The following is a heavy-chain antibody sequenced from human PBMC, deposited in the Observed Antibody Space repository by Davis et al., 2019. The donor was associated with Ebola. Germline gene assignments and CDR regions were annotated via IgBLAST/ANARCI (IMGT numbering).Heavy chain of an antibody. Sequence: GGSLRLSCAASGFTFSNYWMTWVRQAPGKGLEWVANIKQDGSEKYYVDSVKGRFTISRDNAKNSLYLQMNSLRAEDTAVYYCAKCKGEAVAGIPVGRYWGQGTLVTVSS. CDR1: GFTFSNYW. D-gene: IGHD6-19*01. CDR2: IKQDGSEK. V-gene: IGHV3-7*01. J-gene: IGHJ4*02. CDR3: AKCKGEAVAGIPVGRY.